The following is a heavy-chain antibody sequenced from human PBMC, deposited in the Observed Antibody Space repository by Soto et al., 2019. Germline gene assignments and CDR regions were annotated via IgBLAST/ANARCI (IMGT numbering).Heavy chain of an antibody. V-gene: IGHV3-30*18. CDR3: AKDRSLVRGPMPY. CDR2: ISYDGSNK. J-gene: IGHJ4*02. D-gene: IGHD3-10*01. CDR1: GFTFSSYG. Sequence: PGGSLRLSYAASGFTFSSYGMHWVRQAPGKGLEWVAVISYDGSNKYYADSVKGRFTISRDNSKNTLYLQMNSLRAEDTAVYYCAKDRSLVRGPMPYWGQGTLVTVSS.